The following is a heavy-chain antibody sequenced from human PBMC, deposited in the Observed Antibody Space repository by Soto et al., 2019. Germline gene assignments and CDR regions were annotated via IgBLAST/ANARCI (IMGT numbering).Heavy chain of an antibody. D-gene: IGHD5-18*01. V-gene: IGHV4-59*01. CDR2: IYYSGRT. CDR1: GGSISGYY. CDR3: VINVYTAKAYYFAL. Sequence: PSGTPSLSCTVSGGSISGYYWSWIRQPPGKGLEWIGYIYYSGRTNYNPSLKSRVTILVDTSKNQFSLKLSSVTAADTAVYYCVINVYTAKAYYFALRGRG. J-gene: IGHJ4*02.